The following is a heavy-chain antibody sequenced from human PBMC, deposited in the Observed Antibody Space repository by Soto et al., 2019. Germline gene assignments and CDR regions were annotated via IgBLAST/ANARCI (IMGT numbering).Heavy chain of an antibody. V-gene: IGHV4-39*01. CDR2: IYYSGST. J-gene: IGHJ1*01. CDR1: GGSISSSSYY. Sequence: QLQLQESGPGLVKPSETLSLTCTVSGGSISSSSYYWGWIRQPPGKGLEWIGSIYYSGSTYYNPSLKSRVTISVDTSKNQFSLKLSSVTAADTAVYYCADEPQDGDDFQHWGQGTLVTVSS. CDR3: ADEPQDGDDFQH. D-gene: IGHD4-17*01.